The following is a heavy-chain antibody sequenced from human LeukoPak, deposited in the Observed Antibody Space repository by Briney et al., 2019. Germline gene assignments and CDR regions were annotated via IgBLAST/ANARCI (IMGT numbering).Heavy chain of an antibody. CDR2: ISGSGGST. CDR3: AKDLVPAATRGGTFDY. J-gene: IGHJ4*02. CDR1: GFTFSSYA. D-gene: IGHD2-2*01. Sequence: GGSLRLSCAASGFTFSSYAMSWVRQAPGKGLEWVSAISGSGGSTYYADSVKGRFTISRDNSKNTLYLQMNSLRAEDTAVYYCAKDLVPAATRGGTFDYWGQGTLVTVSS. V-gene: IGHV3-23*01.